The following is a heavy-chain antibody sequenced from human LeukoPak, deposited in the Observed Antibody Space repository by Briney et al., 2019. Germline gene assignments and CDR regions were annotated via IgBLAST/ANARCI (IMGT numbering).Heavy chain of an antibody. CDR1: GYTFTSYD. D-gene: IGHD2-15*01. J-gene: IGHJ4*02. CDR3: ARAQYCSGGSCYSRSSSVAY. CDR2: MNPNSGNT. V-gene: IGHV1-8*01. Sequence: ASVKVSCKASGYTFTSYDINWVRQATGQGLEWMGWMNPNSGNTGYAQKFQGRVTMTRNTSISTAYMELSSLRSEDTAVYYCARAQYCSGGSCYSRSSSVAYWGQGTLVTVSS.